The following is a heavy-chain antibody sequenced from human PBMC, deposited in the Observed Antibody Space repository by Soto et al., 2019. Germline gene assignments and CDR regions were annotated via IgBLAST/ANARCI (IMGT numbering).Heavy chain of an antibody. CDR1: GAPITSGAYS. CDR3: AREMSGSSSSDCYLSGWFDP. CDR2: IYQSGST. V-gene: IGHV4-30-2*01. J-gene: IGHJ5*02. D-gene: IGHD2-21*02. Sequence: QLQLRESGSGLVKPSQTLSLTCTVSGAPITSGAYSWSWIRQPPGKGLEWIGFIYQSGSTHYNPSLKSRVIISVDRSKNHFSLQLTSLTAADTAVYYCAREMSGSSSSDCYLSGWFDPWGPGTLVTVSS.